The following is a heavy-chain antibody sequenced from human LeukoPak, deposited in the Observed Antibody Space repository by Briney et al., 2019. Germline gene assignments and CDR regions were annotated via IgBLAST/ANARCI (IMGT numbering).Heavy chain of an antibody. CDR1: GGSISSGDYY. CDR3: ASSYCTNGVCQHRYYFDY. CDR2: IYYTGST. J-gene: IGHJ4*02. V-gene: IGHV4-30-4*01. D-gene: IGHD2-8*01. Sequence: SQTLSLTCTVSGGSISSGDYYWTWIRQPPGKGLEWIAYIYYTGSTYYNPSLKSRVTISVDTSKNQFSLKLSSVTAADTAVYYCASSYCTNGVCQHRYYFDYWGQGTLVTVSS.